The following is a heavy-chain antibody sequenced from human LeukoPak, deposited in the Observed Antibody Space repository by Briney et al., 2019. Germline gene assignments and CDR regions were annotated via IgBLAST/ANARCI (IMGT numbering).Heavy chain of an antibody. J-gene: IGHJ4*02. CDR3: AREGVAATGLDY. CDR2: IYTSGST. Sequence: SETLSLTCTVSGDSISNYYWSWIRQPAGKGLDWIGRIYTSGSTNYNPSLKSRVTMSVDTSKNQFSLKLSSVTAADTAVYYCAREGVAATGLDYWGQGTLVTVSS. V-gene: IGHV4-4*07. CDR1: GDSISNYY. D-gene: IGHD6-13*01.